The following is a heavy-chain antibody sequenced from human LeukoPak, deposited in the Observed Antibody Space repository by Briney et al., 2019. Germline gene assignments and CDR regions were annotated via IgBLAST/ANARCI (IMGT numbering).Heavy chain of an antibody. Sequence: SETLSLTCTVSGGSISSCYWSWIRQPPGKGLEWIGYIYYSGSTNYNPSLKSRVTISVDTSKNQFSLKLSSVTAADTAVYYCAREGPGSGWYGTVGGYYGMDVWGQGTTVTVSS. CDR2: IYYSGST. CDR1: GGSISSCY. V-gene: IGHV4-59*01. CDR3: AREGPGSGWYGTVGGYYGMDV. J-gene: IGHJ6*02. D-gene: IGHD6-19*01.